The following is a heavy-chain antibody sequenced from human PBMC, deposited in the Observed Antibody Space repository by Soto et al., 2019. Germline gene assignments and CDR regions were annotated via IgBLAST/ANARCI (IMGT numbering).Heavy chain of an antibody. CDR3: AREYCSGGSCYSTFDY. CDR2: IIPIVGTA. J-gene: IGHJ4*02. D-gene: IGHD2-15*01. V-gene: IGHV1-69*01. Sequence: QVQLVQSGAEVKKPGSSVTVSCKASGGTFSSYAISWVRQAPGQGLEWMGGIIPIVGTANYAQKFQGRVTITADESTSTAYMELSSLRSEDTAVYYCAREYCSGGSCYSTFDYWGQGTLVTVSS. CDR1: GGTFSSYA.